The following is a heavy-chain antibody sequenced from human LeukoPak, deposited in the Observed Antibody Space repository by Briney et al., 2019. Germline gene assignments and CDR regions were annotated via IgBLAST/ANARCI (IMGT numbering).Heavy chain of an antibody. CDR1: GFTFSSYW. CDR3: AKDHSADGWPTFEY. V-gene: IGHV3-23*01. CDR2: ITKYDGRL. J-gene: IGHJ4*02. Sequence: PGGSLRLSCAASGFTFSSYWMSWVRLAPGKGLEWLASITKYDGRLYYVDSVRGRFTISRDTSQNELYLQMDSLRADDSAIYFCAKDHSADGWPTFEYWGRGTLVSVSS. D-gene: IGHD5-24*01.